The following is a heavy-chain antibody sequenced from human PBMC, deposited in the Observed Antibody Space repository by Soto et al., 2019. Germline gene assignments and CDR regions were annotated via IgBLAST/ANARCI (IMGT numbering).Heavy chain of an antibody. Sequence: QVQLQESGPGLVKPSQTLSLTCTVSGGSISSGDYYWSWIRQPPGKGLEWIGYIYYSGSTYYNPSLKSRVTISVDTSKNQFSLKLSSVTAADTAVYYCARGLLWFGELPLGWFDPWGQGTLFTVSS. V-gene: IGHV4-30-4*01. CDR2: IYYSGST. CDR1: GGSISSGDYY. J-gene: IGHJ5*02. D-gene: IGHD3-10*01. CDR3: ARGLLWFGELPLGWFDP.